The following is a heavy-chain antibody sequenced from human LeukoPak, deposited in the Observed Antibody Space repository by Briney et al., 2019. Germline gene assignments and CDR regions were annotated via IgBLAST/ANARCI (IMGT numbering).Heavy chain of an antibody. CDR3: GAGRFMDV. V-gene: IGHV3-30*02. CDR2: IRYDGGNK. CDR1: GFTFNSYG. J-gene: IGHJ6*03. D-gene: IGHD1-26*01. Sequence: GGSLRLSCAPSGFTFNSYGMHWVRQTPGKGLEWVAFIRYDGGNKYYADSVKGRFTISRDDSKNTLSLQMNSLRAEDTAVYYSGAGRFMDVWGKGTTVTVSS.